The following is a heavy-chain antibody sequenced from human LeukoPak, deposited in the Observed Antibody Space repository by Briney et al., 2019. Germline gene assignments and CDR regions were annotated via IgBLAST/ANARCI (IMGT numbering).Heavy chain of an antibody. Sequence: SETLSLTCTVSGGSISSSDYYWGWIRQPPGKGLEWIGSIYYSGSTYYNPSLKSRVTISVDTSKNQFSLKLSSVTAADTAVYYCARVVRQNIVFDYWGQGTLVTVSS. CDR1: GGSISSSDYY. D-gene: IGHD2/OR15-2a*01. V-gene: IGHV4-39*07. CDR3: ARVVRQNIVFDY. J-gene: IGHJ4*02. CDR2: IYYSGST.